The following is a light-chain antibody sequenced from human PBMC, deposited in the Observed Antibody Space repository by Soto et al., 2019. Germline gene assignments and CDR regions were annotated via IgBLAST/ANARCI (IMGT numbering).Light chain of an antibody. CDR3: FSYAGSFTWV. J-gene: IGLJ3*02. V-gene: IGLV2-11*01. Sequence: SALTKPRSVSGSPGQSVSISCTGTRSDVGNYNYVSWYQKHPGKAPKLMIYDVTERPSGVPDRFSGSKSVSTASLTISGLQPEHEADYDCFSYAGSFTWVFGGGTK. CDR2: DVT. CDR1: RSDVGNYNY.